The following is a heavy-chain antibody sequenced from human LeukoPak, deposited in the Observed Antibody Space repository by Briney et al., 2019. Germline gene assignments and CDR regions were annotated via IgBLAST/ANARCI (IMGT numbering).Heavy chain of an antibody. CDR3: GKNRYSGSLSPFDI. V-gene: IGHV3-23*01. D-gene: IGHD1-26*01. J-gene: IGHJ3*02. CDR2: ISGGGGNT. CDR1: GFTFGDYA. Sequence: GGSLRLSCTASGFTFGDYAMSWVRQAPGKGLEWVSAISGGGGNTYYADSVKGRFTISRDNSKNTLYLQMNSLGAEDTAVYYCGKNRYSGSLSPFDIWGQGTMVTVSS.